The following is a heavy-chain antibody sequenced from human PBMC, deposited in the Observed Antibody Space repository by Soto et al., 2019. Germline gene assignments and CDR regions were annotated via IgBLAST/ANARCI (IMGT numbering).Heavy chain of an antibody. Sequence: PSETLSLTCTVSGGSISSGGYYWSWIRQHPGKGLEWIGYIYYSGSTYYNPSLKSRVTISVDTSKNQFSLKLSSVTAADTAVYYCARLSGNSEYYYYGMDVWGQGTTVTVSS. CDR2: IYYSGST. J-gene: IGHJ6*02. CDR1: GGSISSGGYY. V-gene: IGHV4-31*03. CDR3: ARLSGNSEYYYYGMDV. D-gene: IGHD3-3*01.